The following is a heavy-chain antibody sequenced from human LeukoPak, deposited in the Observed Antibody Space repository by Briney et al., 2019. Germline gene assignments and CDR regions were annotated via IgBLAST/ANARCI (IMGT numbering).Heavy chain of an antibody. V-gene: IGHV4-31*03. CDR2: IYYSGST. D-gene: IGHD5-12*01. J-gene: IGHJ4*02. CDR3: ASGRRGYSGYDYFDY. Sequence: SQTLSLTCTVSGGSNSSGGYYWSWIRQHPGKGLEWIGYIYYSGSTYYNPSLKSRVTISVDTSKNQFSLKLSSVTAADTAVYYCASGRRGYSGYDYFDYWGQGTLVTVSS. CDR1: GGSNSSGGYY.